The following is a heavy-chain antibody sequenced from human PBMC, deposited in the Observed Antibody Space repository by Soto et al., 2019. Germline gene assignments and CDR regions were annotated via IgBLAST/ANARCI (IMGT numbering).Heavy chain of an antibody. Sequence: PGGSLRLSCAASGFTFSSYGMRRVLQAPGKGLEWVAVIWYGGSNKYYADSVKGRFTISRDNSKNTLYLQMNSLRAEDTAVYYCARDLGVKGDLDYWGQGTLVTVSS. V-gene: IGHV3-33*01. CDR1: GFTFSSYG. D-gene: IGHD3-16*01. CDR3: ARDLGVKGDLDY. J-gene: IGHJ4*02. CDR2: IWYGGSNK.